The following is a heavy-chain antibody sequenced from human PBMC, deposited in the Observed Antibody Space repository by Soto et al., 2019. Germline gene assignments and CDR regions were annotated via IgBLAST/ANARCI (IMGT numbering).Heavy chain of an antibody. CDR2: IYWDGYK. D-gene: IGHD3-16*01. V-gene: IGHV2-5*02. Sequence: QITLKESGPTLVKPTQTLTLTCAFSGFSLRTNGVGVGWIRQPPGKALEWLALIYWDGYKHYSPSLKSRLTTXGXXPKTPVALNMAKIGPLDPATYYCAHKGGGDRILDYWGQGTLVTVSS. CDR3: AHKGGGDRILDY. J-gene: IGHJ4*02. CDR1: GFSLRTNGVG.